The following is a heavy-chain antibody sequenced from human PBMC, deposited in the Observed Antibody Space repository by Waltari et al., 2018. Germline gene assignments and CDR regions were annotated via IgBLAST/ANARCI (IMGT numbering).Heavy chain of an antibody. D-gene: IGHD1-1*01. CDR1: GFSVPSNY. J-gene: IGHJ4*02. V-gene: IGHV3-53*01. CDR2: LYSGGGT. Sequence: EVQLVESGGGLIQPGGSLGLSCAVSGFSVPSNYLTWLLQAPGKGLEWVAVLYSGGGTYYTDSVKGRFTISRDNSNNTLDLQMTGLRADDTAVYFCARLKQLVYYFDSWGQGTQVTVSS. CDR3: ARLKQLVYYFDS.